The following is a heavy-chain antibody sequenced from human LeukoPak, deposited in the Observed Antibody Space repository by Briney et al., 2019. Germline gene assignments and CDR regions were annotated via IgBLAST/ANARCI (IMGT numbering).Heavy chain of an antibody. CDR3: ARDLGGSGSYYLDY. V-gene: IGHV1-46*01. J-gene: IGHJ4*02. D-gene: IGHD3-10*01. CDR1: GYTFTIYY. Sequence: GASVTVSFKSSGYTFTIYYMHWVRQAPGQGLEWMGIINPSGGSTSYAQKFQGRVTMTRDTSTSTVYMELSSLRSEDTAVYYCARDLGGSGSYYLDYGGQGTLVTVSS. CDR2: INPSGGST.